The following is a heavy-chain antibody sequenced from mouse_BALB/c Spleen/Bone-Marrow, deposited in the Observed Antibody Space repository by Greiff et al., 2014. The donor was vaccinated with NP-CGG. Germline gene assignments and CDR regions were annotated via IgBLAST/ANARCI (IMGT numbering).Heavy chain of an antibody. CDR2: IWGDGIT. V-gene: IGHV2-6-7*01. CDR3: AREGNYFDY. Sequence: QVQLQQSGPGLVAPSQSLSITRTVSGFSLTVYGVNWVRQPPGKGLEWLGMIWGDGITDYNSAFKSRLSISKDDSKSQVFLKMNSLQTDDTAKYYCAREGNYFDYWGQGTTLTVSS. CDR1: GFSLTVYG. J-gene: IGHJ2*01.